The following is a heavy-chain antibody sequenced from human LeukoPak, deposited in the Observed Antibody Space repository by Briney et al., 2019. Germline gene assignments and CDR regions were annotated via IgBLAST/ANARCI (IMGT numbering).Heavy chain of an antibody. D-gene: IGHD3-10*01. V-gene: IGHV3-21*01. Sequence: GGSLRLSCAASGFTFSSYNMNWVRQAPGKGLEWVSSISSSSYIYYADSVKGRFTISRDNAKNSLYLQMNSLRAEDTAVYYCARVFDGSGSYYMDDGMDVWGQGTTVTVSS. CDR2: ISSSSYI. CDR3: ARVFDGSGSYYMDDGMDV. CDR1: GFTFSSYN. J-gene: IGHJ6*02.